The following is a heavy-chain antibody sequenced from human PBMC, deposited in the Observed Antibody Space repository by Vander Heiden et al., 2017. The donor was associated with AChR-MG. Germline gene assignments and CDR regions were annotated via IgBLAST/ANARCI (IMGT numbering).Heavy chain of an antibody. J-gene: IGHJ5*02. CDR3: ATFGSTSCYTAGGVCRT. Sequence: EVQLLESGGGLVQPGGSLRLSCAASGFTFSSYAMSWVRPAPGKGLEWVSAISGSGGSTYYADSVKGRLTISRDNSKNTLYLQMNSLRAEDTAVYYCATFGSTSCYTAGGVCRTWGQGTLVTVSS. V-gene: IGHV3-23*01. D-gene: IGHD2-2*02. CDR1: GFTFSSYA. CDR2: ISGSGGST.